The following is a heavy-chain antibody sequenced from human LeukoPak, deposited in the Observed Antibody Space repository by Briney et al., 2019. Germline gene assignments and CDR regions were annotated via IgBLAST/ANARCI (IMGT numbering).Heavy chain of an antibody. D-gene: IGHD3-10*01. CDR2: IRYDGSKK. CDR1: GFTFSTYG. J-gene: IGHJ4*02. Sequence: PGGSLRLSCAASGFTFSTYGMHWVRQAPGKGLEWVAFIRYDGSKKTYADSVKGRFTISRDNSKNTLYLQMNILRAEDTAVCYCAKDPGGEVLPVYWRQGTLVTVSS. V-gene: IGHV3-30*02. CDR3: AKDPGGEVLPVY.